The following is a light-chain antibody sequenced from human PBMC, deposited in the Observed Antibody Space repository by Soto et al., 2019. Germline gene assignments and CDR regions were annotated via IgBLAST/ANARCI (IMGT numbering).Light chain of an antibody. V-gene: IGKV1-5*03. CDR2: KAS. Sequence: DIPMTQSPSTLSASVGDRVTITCRASQSISNWLAWYQQKPGKAPKLLIYKASTLESGVPSRFSGSGSGTEFTLTISSLQPDDFATYYCQQYNNYLWTFGQGTKVEIK. CDR3: QQYNNYLWT. J-gene: IGKJ1*01. CDR1: QSISNW.